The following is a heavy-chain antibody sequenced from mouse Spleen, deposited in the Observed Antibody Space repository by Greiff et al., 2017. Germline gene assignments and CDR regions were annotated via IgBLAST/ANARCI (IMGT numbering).Heavy chain of an antibody. J-gene: IGHJ1*01. CDR2: ISGGGSYT. CDR3: ARRYGSSHWYFDV. Sequence: EVMLVESGGGLVKPGGSLKLSCAASGFTFSSYGMSWVRQTPEKRLEWVATISGGGSYTYYPDSVKGRFTISRDNAKNNLYLQMSSLRSEDTALYYCARRYGSSHWYFDVWGAGTTVTVSS. D-gene: IGHD1-1*01. V-gene: IGHV5-9-2*01. CDR1: GFTFSSYG.